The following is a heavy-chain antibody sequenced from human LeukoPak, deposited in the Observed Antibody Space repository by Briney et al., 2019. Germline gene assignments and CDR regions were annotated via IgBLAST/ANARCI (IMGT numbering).Heavy chain of an antibody. CDR2: ISAYNGNT. CDR3: ARRYSSSWMSEWSYYGMDV. Sequence: GASVKVSCKASGYTFTSYGISWVRQAPGQGLELIGWISAYNGNTNYAQKLQGRVTMTTDTSTSTAYMELRSLRSDDTAVYYCARRYSSSWMSEWSYYGMDVWGKGTTVTVSS. D-gene: IGHD6-13*01. J-gene: IGHJ6*04. V-gene: IGHV1-18*04. CDR1: GYTFTSYG.